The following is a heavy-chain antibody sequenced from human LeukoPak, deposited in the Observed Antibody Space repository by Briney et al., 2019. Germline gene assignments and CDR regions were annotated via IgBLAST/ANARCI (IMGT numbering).Heavy chain of an antibody. CDR3: AKDVRRSFYYFDY. D-gene: IGHD3-10*01. CDR1: VFTFSSYA. Sequence: PGGSLRLSCAASVFTFSSYAMSWVRQAPGKGLEWVSAISGSGGSTYYADSVKGRFTISRDNSKNTLYLQMNSLRAEDTAVYYCAKDVRRSFYYFDYWGQGTLFTVSS. J-gene: IGHJ4*02. V-gene: IGHV3-23*01. CDR2: ISGSGGST.